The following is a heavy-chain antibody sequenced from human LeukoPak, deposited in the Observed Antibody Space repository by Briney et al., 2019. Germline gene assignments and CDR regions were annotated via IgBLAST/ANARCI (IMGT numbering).Heavy chain of an antibody. CDR3: ARDWKGSSSHDY. CDR2: INPNSGGT. D-gene: IGHD6-13*01. V-gene: IGHV1-2*02. Sequence: ASVKVSCKASGYTFTGYYMHWVRQAPGQGLEWMGWINPNSGGTNYAQKFQGRVTMTRDTSISTAYMELSRLRSDDTAVYYCARDWKGSSSHDYWGQGTLVTVSS. CDR1: GYTFTGYY. J-gene: IGHJ4*02.